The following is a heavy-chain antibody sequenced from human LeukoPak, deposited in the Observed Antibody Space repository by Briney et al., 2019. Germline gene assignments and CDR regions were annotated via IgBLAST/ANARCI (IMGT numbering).Heavy chain of an antibody. CDR3: AGRLGGATSYPFDY. V-gene: IGHV3-23*01. Sequence: GGSLRLSCAASGFTFSSYAMSWVRQAPGKGLEWVSAISGSGGSTYYADSVKGRFTISRDNSKNTLYLQVSVLRTEDTAVYFCAGRLGGATSYPFDYWGQGTLVTVSS. J-gene: IGHJ4*02. D-gene: IGHD1-26*01. CDR1: GFTFSSYA. CDR2: ISGSGGST.